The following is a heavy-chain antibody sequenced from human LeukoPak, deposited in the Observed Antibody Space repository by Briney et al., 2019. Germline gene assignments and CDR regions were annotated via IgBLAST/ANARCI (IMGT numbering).Heavy chain of an antibody. V-gene: IGHV3-74*01. CDR3: IRDFRSADL. CDR1: GFTFSNYW. Sequence: GGSLRLSCVASGFTFSNYWMHWVRQPPGKGLVWVSRIYVDGRTTNYVDSVKGRFTISRDNAKNTVYLEMNSLSVEDTATYYCIRDFRSADLWGQGTLVTVTS. J-gene: IGHJ5*02. CDR2: IYVDGRTT.